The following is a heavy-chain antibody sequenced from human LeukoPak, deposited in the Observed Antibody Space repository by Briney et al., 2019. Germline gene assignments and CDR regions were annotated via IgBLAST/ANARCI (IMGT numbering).Heavy chain of an antibody. Sequence: GGSLRLSCAASGFTFDDYAMHWVRQAPGKGLEWVSGISWNSGSIGYADSVKGRFTISRDNAKNSLYLQMNSLRAEDTALYYCARYSPLFFSRYYDSSGYADYWGQGTLVTVPS. V-gene: IGHV3-9*01. CDR3: ARYSPLFFSRYYDSSGYADY. CDR1: GFTFDDYA. D-gene: IGHD3-22*01. J-gene: IGHJ4*02. CDR2: ISWNSGSI.